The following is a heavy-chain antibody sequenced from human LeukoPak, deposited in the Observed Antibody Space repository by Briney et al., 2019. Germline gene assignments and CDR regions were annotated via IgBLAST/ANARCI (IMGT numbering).Heavy chain of an antibody. CDR1: GDSVSSNSAA. V-gene: IGHV6-1*01. Sequence: SQTLSLTCAISGDSVSSNSAAWNWIRQSPSRGLEWLGRTYYRSKLYSGYSVSVTSRITINPDTSKNQFSLQLHSVTPEDTAVYYCARSSRYYSHPNPYYYYYGMDVWGQGTTVTVSS. J-gene: IGHJ6*02. CDR3: ARSSRYYSHPNPYYYYYGMDV. D-gene: IGHD3-22*01. CDR2: TYYRSKLYS.